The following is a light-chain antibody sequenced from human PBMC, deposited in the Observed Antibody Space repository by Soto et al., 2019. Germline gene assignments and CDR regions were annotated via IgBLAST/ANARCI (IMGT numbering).Light chain of an antibody. CDR3: SSFAGSDSVL. J-gene: IGLJ2*01. Sequence: QSVLTQPPSASGSPGQSVTISCTGTSSDVGGYNSVSWYQQHPGKAPKLMIYEVSQRPSGVPVRFSGSKSGNTASLTVSGLQAEDEADYYCSSFAGSDSVLFDGGTKVTVL. CDR2: EVS. CDR1: SSDVGGYNS. V-gene: IGLV2-8*01.